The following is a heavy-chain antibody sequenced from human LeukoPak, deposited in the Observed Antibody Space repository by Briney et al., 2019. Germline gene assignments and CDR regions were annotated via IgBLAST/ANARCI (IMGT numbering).Heavy chain of an antibody. D-gene: IGHD1-14*01. CDR3: ARAKFSEPFDY. V-gene: IGHV3-21*01. CDR2: ISSSSSYI. CDR1: GFTFSSYS. J-gene: IGHJ4*02. Sequence: GGSLRLSCAASGFTFSSYSMNWVRQAPGKGLEWVGSISSSSSYIYYADSVKGRFTISRDNAKNSLYLQMNSLRAEDKAVYYCARAKFSEPFDYWGQGTLVTVSS.